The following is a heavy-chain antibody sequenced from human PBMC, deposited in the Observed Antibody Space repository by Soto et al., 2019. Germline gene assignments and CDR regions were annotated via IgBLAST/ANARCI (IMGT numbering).Heavy chain of an antibody. CDR2: IIPIFGTA. CDR3: ARSITMIVVVIGDAFDI. V-gene: IGHV1-69*01. D-gene: IGHD3-22*01. Sequence: QVQLVQSGAEVKKPGASVKVSCKASGYTFTGYYMHWVRQAPGQGLEWMGWIIPIFGTANYAQKFQGRVTITADESTSTAYMELSSLRSEDTAVYYCARSITMIVVVIGDAFDIWGQGTMVTVSS. J-gene: IGHJ3*02. CDR1: GYTFTGYY.